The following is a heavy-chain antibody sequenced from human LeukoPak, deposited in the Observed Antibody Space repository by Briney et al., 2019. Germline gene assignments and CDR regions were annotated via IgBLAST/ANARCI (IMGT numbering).Heavy chain of an antibody. D-gene: IGHD3-10*01. J-gene: IGHJ4*02. V-gene: IGHV1-18*01. CDR2: ISGYNGYK. CDR1: GYTFSNYG. CDR3: ARDRAHGTDYFDY. Sequence: ASVKVSCKASGYTFSNYGITWVRQAPGQGLEWMGWISGYNGYKNYSPKLQGRVTVTTDTSTSTAYMELRSLRSDDTALYYCARDRAHGTDYFDYWGQGTLVTVSS.